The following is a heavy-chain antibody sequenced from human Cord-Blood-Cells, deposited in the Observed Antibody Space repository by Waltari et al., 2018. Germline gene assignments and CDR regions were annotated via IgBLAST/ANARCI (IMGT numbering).Heavy chain of an antibody. V-gene: IGHV1-69*10. J-gene: IGHJ5*02. D-gene: IGHD3-10*01. CDR3: ASRPYYYGSGSYYWFDP. CDR1: GGTFSSYA. CDR2: IIPILGIA. Sequence: QVQLVQSGAEVKKPGSSVKVSCKASGGTFSSYAISWVRQAPGQGLEWMGGIIPILGIANYAQKFQGRVTITADKSTSTAYMELSSPRSEDTAVYYCASRPYYYGSGSYYWFDPWGQGTLVTVSS.